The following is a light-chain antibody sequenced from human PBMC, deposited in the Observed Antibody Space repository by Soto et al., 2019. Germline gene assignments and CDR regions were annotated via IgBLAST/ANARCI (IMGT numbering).Light chain of an antibody. J-gene: IGKJ3*01. CDR2: GAS. CDR1: QSVSSSY. CDR3: QHYGSSPFT. Sequence: EIVLTQSPGTLSLSPWERATLSCRASQSVSSSYLAWYQQKPGQAPRLLIYGASSRATGIPDRFSGSGSGTDFTLTISRLEPEDFAVYYCQHYGSSPFTFGPGTKVDIK. V-gene: IGKV3-20*01.